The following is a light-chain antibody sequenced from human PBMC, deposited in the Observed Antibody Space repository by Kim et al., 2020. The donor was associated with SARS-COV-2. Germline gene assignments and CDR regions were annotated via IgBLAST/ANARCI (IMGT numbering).Light chain of an antibody. J-gene: IGKJ3*01. CDR1: QSISSW. Sequence: DIQMTQSPSTLSASVGDRVTITCRASQSISSWLAWYQQKPGKAPKLLIYKASSLESGVPSRFSGSGSGTEFTLTINSLQPDDFATYYCQQYNSYPLFTFGPGTKVDIK. CDR3: QQYNSYPLFT. CDR2: KAS. V-gene: IGKV1-5*03.